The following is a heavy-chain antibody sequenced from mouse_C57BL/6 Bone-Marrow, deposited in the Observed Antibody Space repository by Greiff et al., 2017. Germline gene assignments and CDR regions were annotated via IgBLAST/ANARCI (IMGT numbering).Heavy chain of an antibody. CDR2: IYPGGGYT. CDR1: GYPFTNYW. J-gene: IGHJ2*01. Sequence: VKLVESGAELVRPGPSVQMSCKASGYPFTNYWIGWAKQRPGHGLEWIGDIYPGGGYTNYNEKFKGKATLTADKSSRTAYMQFSSLTSEDSAIYYCARLYPNSFDYWGQGTTRTVSS. V-gene: IGHV1-63*01. CDR3: ARLYPNSFDY. D-gene: IGHD2-12*01.